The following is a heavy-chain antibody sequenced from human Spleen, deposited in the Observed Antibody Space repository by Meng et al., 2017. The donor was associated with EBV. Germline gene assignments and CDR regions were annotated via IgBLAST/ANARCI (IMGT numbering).Heavy chain of an antibody. CDR2: ISAYNGNT. CDR1: GYTFTSYG. V-gene: IGHV1-18*01. CDR3: ARNPLSGYSGYDY. Sequence: QVPLLQSGIEVNKPGAAVKVSCKASGYTFTSYGITWVRQAPGQGLEWMGWISAYNGNTNYTQKFHDRVTMTTDTYTSTAYMELRGLRSDDTAVYYCARNPLSGYSGYDYWGQGTLVTVSS. D-gene: IGHD5-12*01. J-gene: IGHJ4*02.